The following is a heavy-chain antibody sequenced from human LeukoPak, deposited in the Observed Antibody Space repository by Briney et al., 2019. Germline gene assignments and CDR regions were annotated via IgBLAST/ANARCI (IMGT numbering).Heavy chain of an antibody. Sequence: GGSLRLSCAASGFTFNDYAMYWVRQAPGKGLEWVTLISYDGYDKSYADSVRGRFTISRDNSKNTLSLQMSSLRPEDTALYYCAKDVAAGDWFDPWGQGTLVTVSS. J-gene: IGHJ5*02. V-gene: IGHV3-30-3*01. D-gene: IGHD6-19*01. CDR3: AKDVAAGDWFDP. CDR1: GFTFNDYA. CDR2: ISYDGYDK.